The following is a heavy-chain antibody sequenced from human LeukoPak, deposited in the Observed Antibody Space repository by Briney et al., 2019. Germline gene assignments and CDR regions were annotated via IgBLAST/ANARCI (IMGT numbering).Heavy chain of an antibody. V-gene: IGHV4-59*01. CDR1: GASIRSYY. J-gene: IGHJ4*02. CDR3: ARDHRYSSSWSNYFDY. Sequence: SETLSLTCTVSGASIRSYYWSWIRQPPGKGLEWIGYIDYSGDTNYYPSLKSRVTIAVDTSNKQFSLKLSSVTAADTAVYYCARDHRYSSSWSNYFDYWGQGTLVTVSS. D-gene: IGHD6-13*01. CDR2: IDYSGDT.